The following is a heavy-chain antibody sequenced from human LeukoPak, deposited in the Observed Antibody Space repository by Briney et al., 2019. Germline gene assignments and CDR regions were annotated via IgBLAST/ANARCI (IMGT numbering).Heavy chain of an antibody. CDR2: ISAYNGNT. CDR3: AKDPRTAAVGMRLNFFDY. Sequence: ASVKVSCKASGYTFTSYGISWVRQAPGQGLEWMGWISAYNGNTNYAQKLQGRVTMTTDTSTSTAYMELRSLRADDTAVYYCAKDPRTAAVGMRLNFFDYWGQGTLVTVSS. J-gene: IGHJ4*02. CDR1: GYTFTSYG. D-gene: IGHD6-13*01. V-gene: IGHV1-18*01.